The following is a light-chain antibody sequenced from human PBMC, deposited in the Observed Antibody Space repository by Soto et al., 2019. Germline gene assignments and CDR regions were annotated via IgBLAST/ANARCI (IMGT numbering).Light chain of an antibody. CDR2: DAS. CDR1: QSISRS. Sequence: EIVVTQSPAILSVSPGERATLSCRASQSISRSLAWYQQKPGQAPRLLISDASTRATSIPARFSGSGSGTEFTLTISSLQSEDFALYYCQQYYHWPPITFGQGTRLAIK. CDR3: QQYYHWPPIT. J-gene: IGKJ5*01. V-gene: IGKV3-15*01.